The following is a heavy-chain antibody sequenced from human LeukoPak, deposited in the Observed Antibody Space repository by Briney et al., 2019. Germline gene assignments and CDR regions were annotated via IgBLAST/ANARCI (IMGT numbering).Heavy chain of an antibody. CDR1: DEAITSNNW. Sequence: SETLSLTCTVSDEAITSNNWWSWVRQSPGKGLEWIGEIFHSGTTRYKASLESRVTMLLDRSKNQFSLRLNSVTAADTAVYFCARLRLSGGSFSVGWFDPWGQGIQVTVSS. CDR3: ARLRLSGGSFSVGWFDP. V-gene: IGHV4-4*02. J-gene: IGHJ5*02. CDR2: IFHSGTT. D-gene: IGHD1-26*01.